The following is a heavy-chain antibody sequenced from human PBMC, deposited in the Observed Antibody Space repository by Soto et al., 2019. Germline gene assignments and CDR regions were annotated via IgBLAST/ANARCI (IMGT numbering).Heavy chain of an antibody. J-gene: IGHJ3*02. CDR1: GFTFSSYD. Sequence: ESGGGLVQPGGSLRLSCAASGFTFSSYDMHWVRQDTGKGLEWVSAIGTAGDTYYPGSVKGRFTISRENAKNSLYLQMNSLRAGDTAVYYCARGFPVQAAAGPEEYDSFDIWGQGTMVTVSS. CDR3: ARGFPVQAAAGPEEYDSFDI. V-gene: IGHV3-13*01. D-gene: IGHD6-13*01. CDR2: IGTAGDT.